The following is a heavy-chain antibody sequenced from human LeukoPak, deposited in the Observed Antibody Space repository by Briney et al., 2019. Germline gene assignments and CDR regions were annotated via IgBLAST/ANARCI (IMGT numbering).Heavy chain of an antibody. D-gene: IGHD3-9*01. CDR3: ATLVFDSSGYSYFDY. V-gene: IGHV3-23*01. Sequence: GGSLRLSCAASGFTFSSYAMSWVRQAPGRGLEWLSAISGSADNTYYADSVKGLFTISRDNSKNTLYLQMNSLRAEDTAVYYCATLVFDSSGYSYFDYWGPGTLVTVSS. CDR2: ISGSADNT. J-gene: IGHJ4*02. CDR1: GFTFSSYA.